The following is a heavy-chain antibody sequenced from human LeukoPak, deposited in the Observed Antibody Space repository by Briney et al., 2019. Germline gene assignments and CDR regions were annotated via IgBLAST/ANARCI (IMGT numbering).Heavy chain of an antibody. Sequence: GASVKVSCKASGGTFSSYAISWVRQAPGQGLEWMGGIIPIFGTANYAQKFQGRVTITADESTSTAYMELSSLRSEDTVVYYCARDTHYDILTGADYYYYGMDVWGKGTTVTVSS. CDR1: GGTFSSYA. D-gene: IGHD3-9*01. CDR3: ARDTHYDILTGADYYYYGMDV. V-gene: IGHV1-69*13. CDR2: IIPIFGTA. J-gene: IGHJ6*04.